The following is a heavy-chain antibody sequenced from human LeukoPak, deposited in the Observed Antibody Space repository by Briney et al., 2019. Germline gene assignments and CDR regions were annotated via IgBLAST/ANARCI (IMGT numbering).Heavy chain of an antibody. Sequence: GGSLRLSCAASGFSVRTNYMSWVRQAPGKGLEWVSVIYSGGTIRYADSVKGRFTISRDNSRDTLHLHMNSLRVDDTYVYYCVRAVHHLFYSDSSGYYGDAFDVWGQGTVVTVSS. CDR3: VRAVHHLFYSDSSGYYGDAFDV. CDR2: IYSGGTI. J-gene: IGHJ3*01. CDR1: GFSVRTNY. D-gene: IGHD3-22*01. V-gene: IGHV3-53*01.